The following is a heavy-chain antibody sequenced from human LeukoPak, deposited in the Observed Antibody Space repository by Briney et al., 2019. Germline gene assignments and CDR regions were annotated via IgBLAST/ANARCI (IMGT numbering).Heavy chain of an antibody. D-gene: IGHD3-9*01. CDR3: ARELRYASGFDY. CDR2: YKHRGST. CDR1: GHSLRGYH. J-gene: IGHJ4*02. Sequence: PSETLSLTCSVYGHSLRGYHWSWLPQPPGKGVEWVGEYKHRGSTNYNLSLKSRVNISLDTSQNQHSLELSSVPAADPAVFYWARELRYASGFDYWGRGTLVTVSS. V-gene: IGHV4-34*01.